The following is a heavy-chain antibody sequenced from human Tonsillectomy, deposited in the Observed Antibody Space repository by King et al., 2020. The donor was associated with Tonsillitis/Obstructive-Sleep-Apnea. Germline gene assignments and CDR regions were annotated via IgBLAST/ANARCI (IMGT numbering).Heavy chain of an antibody. D-gene: IGHD6-13*01. V-gene: IGHV3-30*04. CDR3: ARGRGYSSILKQYDFDY. J-gene: IGHJ4*02. CDR1: EFTFSSYA. Sequence: VQLVESGGGVVQPGRSLRLSCAVSEFTFSSYAMHWVRQAPGKGLEWVALISYDGSSKYYADSVKGRFTISRDNSKDTVYLQMNSLRAEDTAVYYCARGRGYSSILKQYDFDYWGQGTLVTVSS. CDR2: ISYDGSSK.